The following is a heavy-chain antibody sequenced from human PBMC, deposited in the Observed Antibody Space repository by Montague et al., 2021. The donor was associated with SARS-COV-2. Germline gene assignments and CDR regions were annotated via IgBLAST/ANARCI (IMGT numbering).Heavy chain of an antibody. CDR1: GGSISSGGYY. CDR3: ARGRVLTIFGVVGAFDI. Sequence: LRLSCTVSGGSISSGGYYWSWIRQHPGKGLEWIGYIYYSGSTYYNPSLKSRVTISVDTSKNQFSLKLSSVTAADTAVYYCARGRVLTIFGVVGAFDIWGQGTMVTVSS. V-gene: IGHV4-31*03. CDR2: IYYSGST. J-gene: IGHJ3*02. D-gene: IGHD3-3*01.